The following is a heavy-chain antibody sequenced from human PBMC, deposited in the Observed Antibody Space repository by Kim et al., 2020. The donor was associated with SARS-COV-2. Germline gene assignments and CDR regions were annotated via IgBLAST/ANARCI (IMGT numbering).Heavy chain of an antibody. V-gene: IGHV3-7*03. J-gene: IGHJ4*02. CDR2: ER. Sequence: ERYDAASVKGRFTISRDNSKNLVYLQMDSLGVEDTAVYYCARELSGSYSDYWGQGTRVTVSS. CDR3: ARELSGSYSDY. D-gene: IGHD1-26*01.